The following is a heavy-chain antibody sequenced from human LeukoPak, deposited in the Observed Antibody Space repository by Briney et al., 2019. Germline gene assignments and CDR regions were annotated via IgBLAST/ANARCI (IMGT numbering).Heavy chain of an antibody. D-gene: IGHD3-22*01. CDR1: GGTFSSYA. CDR2: IIPILGIA. V-gene: IGHV1-69*04. J-gene: IGHJ4*02. Sequence: SVKVSCKASGGTFSSYAISWVRQAPGQGLEWMGRIIPILGIANYAQKFQGRVTITADKSTSTAYMELSSLRSDDTAVYYCARGRYYYDSSGYYYLGPLDYWGQGTLVTVSS. CDR3: ARGRYYYDSSGYYYLGPLDY.